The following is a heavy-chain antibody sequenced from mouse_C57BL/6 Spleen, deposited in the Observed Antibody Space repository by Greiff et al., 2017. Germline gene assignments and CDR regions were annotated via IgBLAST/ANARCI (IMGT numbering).Heavy chain of an antibody. CDR1: GYAFSSSW. V-gene: IGHV1-82*01. CDR2: IYPGDGDT. CDR3: ARSSGPYAMDY. J-gene: IGHJ4*01. Sequence: VQRVESGPELVKPGASVKISCKASGYAFSSSWMNWVKQRPGKGLEWIGRIYPGDGDTNYNGKFKGKATLTADKSSSTAYMQLSSLTSEDSAVYFCARSSGPYAMDYWGQGTSVTVSS. D-gene: IGHD3-2*02.